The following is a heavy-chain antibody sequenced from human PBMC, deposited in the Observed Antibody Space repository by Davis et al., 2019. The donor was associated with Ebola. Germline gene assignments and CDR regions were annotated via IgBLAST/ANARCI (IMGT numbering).Heavy chain of an antibody. CDR1: GGSISSYY. V-gene: IGHV4-59*08. D-gene: IGHD5-12*01. Sequence: MPSETLSLTCTVPGGSISSYYWSWIRQPPGKGLEWIGYIYYSGSTDYNPSLKSRVTISLDTSKNQFSLKLNSVTAADTAMYYWARSGYTGYDPRINFDFWGQGTLVTVSS. CDR3: ARSGYTGYDPRINFDF. CDR2: IYYSGST. J-gene: IGHJ4*02.